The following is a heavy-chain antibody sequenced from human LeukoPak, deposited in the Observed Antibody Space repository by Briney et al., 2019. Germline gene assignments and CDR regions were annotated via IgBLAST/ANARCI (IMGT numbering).Heavy chain of an antibody. CDR2: ISISSNYI. CDR1: GFTFSRYS. V-gene: IGHV3-21*01. J-gene: IGHJ6*03. CDR3: ARGTTALMDV. D-gene: IGHD1-1*01. Sequence: TGGSLRLSCAASGFTFSRYSMNWVRQAPGKGLEWVSSISISSNYIYYTDSVKGRFTISRDNAKNSLYLQMNSLRAEDTAVYYCARGTTALMDVWGKGTTVTVSS.